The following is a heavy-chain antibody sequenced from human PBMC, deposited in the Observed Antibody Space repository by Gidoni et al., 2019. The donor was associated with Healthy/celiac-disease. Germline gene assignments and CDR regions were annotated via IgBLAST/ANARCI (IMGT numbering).Heavy chain of an antibody. CDR2: ISGSGGST. V-gene: IGHV3-23*01. D-gene: IGHD2-2*01. CDR1: GFTFSSYA. J-gene: IGHJ5*02. CDR3: AKDMRGDSSTSLYNWFDP. Sequence: EVQLLESGGGLVQPGGSLRLSCAASGFTFSSYAMSWVRQAPGKGLEWVSAISGSGGSTYYADSVKGRFTISRDNSKNTLYLQMNSLRAEDTAVYYCAKDMRGDSSTSLYNWFDPWGQGTLVTVSS.